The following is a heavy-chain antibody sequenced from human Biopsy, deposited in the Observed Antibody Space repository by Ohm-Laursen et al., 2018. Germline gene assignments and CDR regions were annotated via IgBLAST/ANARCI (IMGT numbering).Heavy chain of an antibody. D-gene: IGHD2-2*01. Sequence: LSLTCTVSGDSISSYYWSWIRQPPGKGLEWIGYVYYTGSTDYNSSLKSRVTISVDMSKNQFSLKLTSVAAADTAVYYCARHRGGMPSSGNWFDHWGQGTLVTVSS. CDR2: VYYTGST. V-gene: IGHV4-59*08. J-gene: IGHJ5*02. CDR3: ARHRGGMPSSGNWFDH. CDR1: GDSISSYY.